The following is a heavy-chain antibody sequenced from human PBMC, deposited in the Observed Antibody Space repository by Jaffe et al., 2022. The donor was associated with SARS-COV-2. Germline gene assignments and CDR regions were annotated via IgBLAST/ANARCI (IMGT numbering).Heavy chain of an antibody. CDR3: AHQFHFDSSRAGFQY. CDR1: GFSLTSVGVG. D-gene: IGHD3-22*01. J-gene: IGHJ1*01. Sequence: QITLKESGPTLVRPTQTLTLTCTFSGFSLTSVGVGVGWIRQPPGKALEWLALIYWNDEKRYSPSLQHRISVTKETSKNQVVLTLTDVDPVDTATYYCAHQFHFDSSRAGFQYWGQGSLVAVSS. CDR2: IYWNDEK. V-gene: IGHV2-5*01.